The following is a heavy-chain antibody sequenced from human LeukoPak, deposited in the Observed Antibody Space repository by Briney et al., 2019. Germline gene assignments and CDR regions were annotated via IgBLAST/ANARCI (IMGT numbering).Heavy chain of an antibody. CDR1: GFTFSDYY. V-gene: IGHV3-11*04. D-gene: IGHD4-23*01. CDR3: AREGKTTVVWPEVYYYYGMDV. CDR2: ISSSGSTI. Sequence: PGGSLRLSCAASGFTFSDYYMSWIRQAPGKGLEWVSYISSSGSTIYYADSVKGRFTISRDNSKNTLYLQMNSLRAEDTAVYYCAREGKTTVVWPEVYYYYGMDVWGQGTTVTVSS. J-gene: IGHJ6*02.